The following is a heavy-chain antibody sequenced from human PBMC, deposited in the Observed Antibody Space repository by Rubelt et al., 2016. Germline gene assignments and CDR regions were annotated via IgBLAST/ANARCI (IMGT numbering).Heavy chain of an antibody. J-gene: IGHJ4*02. CDR2: SSYSGST. Sequence: GGSISSYYWSWIRQPPGKGLEWIGYSSYSGSTNYNPSLKSRVTISVDPSKNQFSLKLRIVTAADTAVYYCERSGSSYGSETFDYWGQGTLVNVSS. CDR3: ERSGSSYGSETFDY. D-gene: IGHD5-18*01. CDR1: GGSISSYY. V-gene: IGHV4-59*01.